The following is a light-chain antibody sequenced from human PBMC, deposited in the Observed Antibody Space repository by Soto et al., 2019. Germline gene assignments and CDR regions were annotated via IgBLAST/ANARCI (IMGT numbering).Light chain of an antibody. V-gene: IGKV3-11*01. CDR1: QRVSSY. CDR3: QQRSNWPLT. CDR2: DAS. J-gene: IGKJ4*01. Sequence: EIIFKQSPATLSLSPGGKDTPSCRASQRVSSYLAWYQQKPGQAPRLLIYDASNRATGIPARFSGSGSGADFTLTISSLEPEDFAVYYCQQRSNWPLTFGGGTKVDIK.